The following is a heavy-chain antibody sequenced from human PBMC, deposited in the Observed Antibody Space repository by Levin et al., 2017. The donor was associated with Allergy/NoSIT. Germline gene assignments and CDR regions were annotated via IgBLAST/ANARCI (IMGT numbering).Heavy chain of an antibody. J-gene: IGHJ3*02. CDR1: GFSFSTYG. CDR3: ARDEESFGDAFDI. CDR2: ISARRTTM. Sequence: GGSLKISCAASGFSFSTYGMIWVRQAPGKGLEWVSYISARRTTMYYADSVKGRFTISRDDAKNTLYLQMSSLRAEDTAVYYCARDEESFGDAFDIWGQGTRVTVSS. V-gene: IGHV3-48*01. D-gene: IGHD3-16*01.